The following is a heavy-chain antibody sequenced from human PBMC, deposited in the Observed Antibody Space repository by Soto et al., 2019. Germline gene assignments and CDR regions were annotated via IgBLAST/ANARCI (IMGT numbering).Heavy chain of an antibody. J-gene: IGHJ4*02. V-gene: IGHV3-11*06. CDR3: ARDSSITPRPLDY. CDR2: ISSTGSYA. CDR1: GFTFRDYY. Sequence: GGSMRLSCAASGFTFRDYYMSWIRQAPGKGLEWVSYISSTGSYAKYADSVKGRFTISRDNAKNSLYLQMNSLRAEDTAVYYCARDSSITPRPLDYWGQGTPVTVSS. D-gene: IGHD6-6*01.